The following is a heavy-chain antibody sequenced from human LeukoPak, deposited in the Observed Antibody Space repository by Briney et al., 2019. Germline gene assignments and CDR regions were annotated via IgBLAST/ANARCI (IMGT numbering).Heavy chain of an antibody. CDR3: AREGYYDSSGYFDY. Sequence: PSETLSLTCAVYGGSFSGYYWSWIRQPPGKGLEWIGEINHSGSTNYNPSLKSRVTISVDTSKNQFSLKLSSVTAADTAVYYCAREGYYDSSGYFDYWSQGTLVTVSS. D-gene: IGHD3-22*01. CDR1: GGSFSGYY. J-gene: IGHJ4*02. CDR2: INHSGST. V-gene: IGHV4-34*01.